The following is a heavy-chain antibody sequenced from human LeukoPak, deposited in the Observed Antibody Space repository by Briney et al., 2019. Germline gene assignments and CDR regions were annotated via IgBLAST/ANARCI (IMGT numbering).Heavy chain of an antibody. CDR1: GYTFTSYD. CDR3: ARDLGRTTYDSSGYVTGNFDY. Sequence: GASVKVSCKASGYTFTSYDINWVRQATGQGLEWMGWMNPNSGNTGYAQKFQGRVTITRNTSISTAYMELGRLRSDDTAVYYCARDLGRTTYDSSGYVTGNFDYWGQGTLVTVSS. V-gene: IGHV1-8*03. J-gene: IGHJ4*02. D-gene: IGHD3-22*01. CDR2: MNPNSGNT.